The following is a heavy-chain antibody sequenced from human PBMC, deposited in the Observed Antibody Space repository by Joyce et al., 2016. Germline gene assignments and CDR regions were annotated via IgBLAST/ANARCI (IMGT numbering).Heavy chain of an antibody. J-gene: IGHJ5*02. CDR2: INKSGST. Sequence: QVHLQQWGAGLLKPSETLSLTCAVYGVSFTDYYWTWLHQPPGKGLDWIGEINKSGSTNYNPSLKSRVTMSVDTSKNQFSLQMSSVTAADTAIYYCARVSARGIAAAKLRFDPWGQGTLVTVSS. CDR1: GVSFTDYY. D-gene: IGHD6-13*01. CDR3: ARVSARGIAAAKLRFDP. V-gene: IGHV4-34*02.